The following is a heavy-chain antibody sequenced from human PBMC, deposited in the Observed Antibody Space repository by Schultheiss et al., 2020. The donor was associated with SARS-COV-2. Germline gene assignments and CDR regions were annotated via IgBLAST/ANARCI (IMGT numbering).Heavy chain of an antibody. CDR3: ARDINRWAAHFGTLDYYGMDV. D-gene: IGHD3/OR15-3a*01. CDR1: GGSISSGGYY. CDR2: IYYSGST. Sequence: SETLSLTCTVSGGSISSGGYYWSWIRQHPGKGLEWIGYIYYSGSTYYNPSLKSLVTISVDTSKNQFSLKLSSVTAADTAVYYCARDINRWAAHFGTLDYYGMDVWGQVTTVTVSS. V-gene: IGHV4-31*01. J-gene: IGHJ6*02.